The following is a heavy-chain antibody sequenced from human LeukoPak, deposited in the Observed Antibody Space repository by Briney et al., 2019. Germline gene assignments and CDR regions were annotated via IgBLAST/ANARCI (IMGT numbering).Heavy chain of an antibody. CDR3: AKEWKAAAGTGRMSYFDY. CDR1: GFTFSSYA. J-gene: IGHJ4*02. CDR2: ISGSGGST. V-gene: IGHV3-23*01. D-gene: IGHD6-13*01. Sequence: GGSLRLSCAASGFTFSSYAMSWVRQAPGKGLEWVSAISGSGGSTYYADSVKGRFTISRDNSKNTLYLQMNSLRAEDTAVYYCAKEWKAAAGTGRMSYFDYWGQGTLVTVSS.